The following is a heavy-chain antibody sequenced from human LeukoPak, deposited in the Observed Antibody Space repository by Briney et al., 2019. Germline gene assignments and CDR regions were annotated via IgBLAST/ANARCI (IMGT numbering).Heavy chain of an antibody. CDR3: ARRYYDILGP. V-gene: IGHV4-39*01. Sequence: SETLSLTCTVSGGSISSRNYYWGWIRQPPGKGLEWIGSIYYSGTTYYNPSLKSRVSINVDTSKNQFSLYLSSVTAADTAVYYCARRYYDILGPWGQGTLVTVSS. CDR1: GGSISSRNYY. CDR2: IYYSGTT. D-gene: IGHD3-9*01. J-gene: IGHJ5*02.